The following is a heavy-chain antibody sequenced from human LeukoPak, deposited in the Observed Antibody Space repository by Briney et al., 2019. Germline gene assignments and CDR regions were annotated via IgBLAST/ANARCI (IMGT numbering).Heavy chain of an antibody. CDR1: GGTFSSYA. V-gene: IGHV1-2*02. Sequence: ASVKVSCKASGGTFSSYAISWVRQAPGQGLEWMGWINPNSGGTNYAQKFQGRVTMTRDTSISTAYMELSRLRSDDTAVYYCAGYYYDSSGFGWGQGTLVTVSS. J-gene: IGHJ4*02. CDR3: AGYYYDSSGFG. CDR2: INPNSGGT. D-gene: IGHD3-22*01.